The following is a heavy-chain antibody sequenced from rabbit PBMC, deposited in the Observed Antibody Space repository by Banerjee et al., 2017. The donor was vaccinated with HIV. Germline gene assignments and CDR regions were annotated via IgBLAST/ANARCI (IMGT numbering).Heavy chain of an antibody. D-gene: IGHD1-1*01. V-gene: IGHV1S45*01. CDR1: GFTISSSHD. CDR3: ATINIGWLDYFNL. CDR2: IYAGSSGNT. Sequence: QEQLVESGGGLVQPEGSLTLTCTASGFTISSSHDMCWVRQAPGKGLEWIACIYAGSSGNTYYASWAKGRFTISKTSSTTVTLQMTSLTAADTATYFCATINIGWLDYFNLWGPGTLVTVS. J-gene: IGHJ4*01.